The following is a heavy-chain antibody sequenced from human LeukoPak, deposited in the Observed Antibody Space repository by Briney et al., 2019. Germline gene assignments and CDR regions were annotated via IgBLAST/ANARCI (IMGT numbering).Heavy chain of an antibody. CDR2: IYYSGST. J-gene: IGHJ4*02. V-gene: IGHV4-39*01. CDR3: ARHYSQCVRFGLLGY. CDR1: GTSIRSTSYC. Sequence: PSETLSLTCTVSGTSIRSTSYCWGWIRQPPGKGLEWIGSIYYSGSTYHNPSLKSRVTMTVDTSKNQFSLKLSSVTAADTAVYYCARHYSQCVRFGLLGYWGQGTLVTVSS. D-gene: IGHD3-3*01.